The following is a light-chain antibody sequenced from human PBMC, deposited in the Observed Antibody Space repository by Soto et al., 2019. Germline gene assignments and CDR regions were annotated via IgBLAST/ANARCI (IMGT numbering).Light chain of an antibody. CDR3: QQYNNY. J-gene: IGKJ4*01. V-gene: IGKV1-5*01. Sequence: DTQMTQSPSTLSASIGDRVTITCRASQNINNWLAWYQQKPGKAPKLLIYDASRLKSGVPSRFSGSGSGTEFTLTISSLQPDHSATYYCQQYNNYFGGGTKVEI. CDR2: DAS. CDR1: QNINNW.